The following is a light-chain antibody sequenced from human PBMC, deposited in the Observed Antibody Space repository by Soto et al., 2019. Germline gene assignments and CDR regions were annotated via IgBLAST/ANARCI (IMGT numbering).Light chain of an antibody. J-gene: IGLJ1*01. CDR3: CSYAGTFYV. CDR1: SSDVGSYNY. CDR2: DVS. Sequence: QSALTQPASVSGSRGQSITISCTGTSSDVGSYNYVSWYQHHPGKAPKLMIYDVSERPSGVPDRFSGSKSGNTASLTISGLQAEDEADYYCCSYAGTFYVFGTGTKVTVL. V-gene: IGLV2-11*01.